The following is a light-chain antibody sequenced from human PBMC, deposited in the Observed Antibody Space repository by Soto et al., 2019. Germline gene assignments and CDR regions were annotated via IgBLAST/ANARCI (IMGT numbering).Light chain of an antibody. CDR2: GAS. J-gene: IGKJ1*01. V-gene: IGKV3-15*01. Sequence: EIVMTQSPATLSVSPGERATLFCRASQNVGTSLAWYQQIPGQPPRLLIHGASIRATGVPARFTGSGSGTEFTLTISGLQSEDLAVYYCQRYNDWPPWTVGQGTKVDIK. CDR1: QNVGTS. CDR3: QRYNDWPPWT.